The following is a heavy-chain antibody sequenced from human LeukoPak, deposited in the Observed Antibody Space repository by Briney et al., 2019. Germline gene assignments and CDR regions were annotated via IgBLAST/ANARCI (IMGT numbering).Heavy chain of an antibody. CDR3: ARARRDCSGGSCYPDYNWFDP. V-gene: IGHV3-48*03. Sequence: PGGSLRLSCAASGFTVSSKYMSWVRQAPGKGLDWVSYISSSGSAIYYADSVKGRFTISRDNAKNSLYLQMNSLRAEDTAVYYCARARRDCSGGSCYPDYNWFDPWGQGTLVTVSS. CDR2: ISSSGSAI. J-gene: IGHJ5*02. CDR1: GFTVSSKY. D-gene: IGHD2-15*01.